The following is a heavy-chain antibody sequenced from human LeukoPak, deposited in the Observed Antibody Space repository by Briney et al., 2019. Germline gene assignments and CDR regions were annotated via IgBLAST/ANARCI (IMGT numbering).Heavy chain of an antibody. J-gene: IGHJ4*02. CDR1: GFTFSSYS. D-gene: IGHD2-2*01. V-gene: IGHV3-48*01. CDR3: ARDSCRSNSCEFDY. CDR2: ISSSSSTI. Sequence: GGSLRLSCAASGFTFSSYSMNWVRQAPGKGLEWVSYISSSSSTIYYADSVKGRFTISRDNAKNSLYLQMNSLRAEDTAVYYCARDSCRSNSCEFDYWGQGTLVTVSS.